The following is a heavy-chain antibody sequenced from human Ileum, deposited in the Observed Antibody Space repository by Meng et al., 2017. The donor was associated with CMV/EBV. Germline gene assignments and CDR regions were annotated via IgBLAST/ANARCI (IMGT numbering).Heavy chain of an antibody. J-gene: IGHJ4*02. CDR3: AREMSRTGFFDY. Sequence: GPVQDAGPGRVQPADAPSLTRTVSGGSIGNGDYYWSWIRQPAGKGLEWIGRIHISGATNYNPSLKSRVTMSVDTSKNQFSLKVRSVTAADTAVYYCAREMSRTGFFDYWGQGNLVTVSS. CDR1: GGSIGNGDYY. CDR2: IHISGAT. D-gene: IGHD1-1*01. V-gene: IGHV4-61*02.